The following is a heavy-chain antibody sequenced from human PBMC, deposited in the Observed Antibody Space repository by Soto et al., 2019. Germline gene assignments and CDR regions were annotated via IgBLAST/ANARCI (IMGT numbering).Heavy chain of an antibody. J-gene: IGHJ6*02. D-gene: IGHD3-22*01. CDR1: GGTFSSYA. V-gene: IGHV1-69*13. CDR2: IIPIFGTA. CDR3: AREREYYDIIGGDYYYYGMYV. Sequence: GASVKVSCKASGGTFSSYAISWVRQAPGQGLEWMGGIIPIFGTANYAQKFQGRVAITADESTSTAYMELSSLRSEDTAVYYCAREREYYDIIGGDYYYYGMYVWGQGTTVTVSS.